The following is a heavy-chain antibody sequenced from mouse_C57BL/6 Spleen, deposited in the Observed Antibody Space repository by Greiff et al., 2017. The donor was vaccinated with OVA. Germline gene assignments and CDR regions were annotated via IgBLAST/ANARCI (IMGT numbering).Heavy chain of an antibody. Sequence: VQLQQSGAELVRPGASVTLSCKASGYTFTDYEMHWVKQTPVHGLEWIGAIDPETGGTAYNQKFKGKAILTADKSSSTAYMELRSLTSEDSAVYYCTGGKRAWFAYWGQGTLVTVSA. CDR2: IDPETGGT. CDR3: TGGKRAWFAY. J-gene: IGHJ3*01. CDR1: GYTFTDYE. V-gene: IGHV1-15*01. D-gene: IGHD2-1*01.